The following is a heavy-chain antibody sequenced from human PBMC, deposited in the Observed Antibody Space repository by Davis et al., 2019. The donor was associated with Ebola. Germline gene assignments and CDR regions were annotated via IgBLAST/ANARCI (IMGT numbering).Heavy chain of an antibody. D-gene: IGHD1-20*01. J-gene: IGHJ3*02. CDR2: IFPGDSDT. CDR3: ASLRRTITGMDDAFDI. V-gene: IGHV5-51*01. Sequence: GESLKISCKGSGYSFTSYWIVWVRQMPGKGLECMGIIFPGDSDTRYSPSFQGQVTISADKSISTAYLQWSSLEASETAMYYCASLRRTITGMDDAFDIWGQGTKVTVSS. CDR1: GYSFTSYW.